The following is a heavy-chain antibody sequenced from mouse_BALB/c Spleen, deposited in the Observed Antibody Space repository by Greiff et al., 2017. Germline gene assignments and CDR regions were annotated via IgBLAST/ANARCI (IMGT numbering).Heavy chain of an antibody. CDR2: ISSGGST. V-gene: IGHV5-6-5*01. Sequence: EVKLMESGGGLVKPGGSLKLSCAASGFTFSSYAMSWVRQTPEKRLEWVASISSGGSTYYPDSVKGRFTISRDNARNILYLQMSSLRSEDTAMYYCARGSTKGYYFDYWGQGTTLTVSS. CDR1: GFTFSSYA. D-gene: IGHD1-1*01. CDR3: ARGSTKGYYFDY. J-gene: IGHJ2*01.